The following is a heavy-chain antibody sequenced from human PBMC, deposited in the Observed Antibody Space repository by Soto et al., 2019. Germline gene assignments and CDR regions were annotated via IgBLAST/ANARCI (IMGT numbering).Heavy chain of an antibody. CDR1: GFTFSSYG. CDR2: IWYDGSNK. V-gene: IGHV3-33*01. D-gene: IGHD3-10*01. Sequence: SLRLSCAASGFTFSSYGMHWVRQAPGKGLEWVAVIWYDGSNKYYADSVKGRFTISRDNSKNTLYLQMNSLRAEDTAVYYCARDLWFCLSGGYYYYYGMDVWGQGTTVTVSS. CDR3: ARDLWFCLSGGYYYYYGMDV. J-gene: IGHJ6*02.